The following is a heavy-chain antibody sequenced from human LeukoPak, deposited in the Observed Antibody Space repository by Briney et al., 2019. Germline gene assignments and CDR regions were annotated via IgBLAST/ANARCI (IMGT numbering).Heavy chain of an antibody. V-gene: IGHV4-4*07. CDR3: ARHGRDDSSGYCLDY. CDR2: IYTSGST. D-gene: IGHD3-22*01. CDR1: GGSISSYY. Sequence: SETLSLTCTVSGGSISSYYWIWIRQPAGKGLEWIGRIYTSGSTNYNPSLKSRVTMSVDTSKNQFSLKLSSVTAADTAVYYCARHGRDDSSGYCLDYWGQGTLVTVSS. J-gene: IGHJ4*02.